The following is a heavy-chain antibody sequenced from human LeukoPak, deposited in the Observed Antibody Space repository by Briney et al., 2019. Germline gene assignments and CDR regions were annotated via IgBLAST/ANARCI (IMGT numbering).Heavy chain of an antibody. CDR3: ARAGREMATKHWLDP. CDR2: IYHSGST. D-gene: IGHD5-24*01. J-gene: IGHJ5*02. CDR1: GGSISSSNW. V-gene: IGHV4-4*02. Sequence: SETLSLTCAVSGGSISSSNWWSWVRQPPGKGLEWIGEIYHSGSTYYNPSLKSRVTISVDTSKNQFSLKLSSVTAADTAVYYCARAGREMATKHWLDPWGQGTLVTVSS.